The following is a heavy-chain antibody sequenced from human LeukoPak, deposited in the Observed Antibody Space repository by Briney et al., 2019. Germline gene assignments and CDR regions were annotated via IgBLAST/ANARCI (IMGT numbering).Heavy chain of an antibody. V-gene: IGHV3-21*01. CDR2: ISSSSSYI. CDR3: ARDPRSFYYFDY. Sequence: PGGSLRLSCAASGFTFSSYSMNWVRQAPGKGLEWVSSISSSSSYIYYADSVKSRFTISRDNAKNSLYLQMNSLRAEDTAVYYCARDPRSFYYFDYWGQGTLVTVSS. D-gene: IGHD2/OR15-2a*01. J-gene: IGHJ4*02. CDR1: GFTFSSYS.